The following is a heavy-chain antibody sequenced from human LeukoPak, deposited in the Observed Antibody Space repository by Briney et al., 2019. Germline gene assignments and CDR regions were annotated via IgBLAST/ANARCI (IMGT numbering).Heavy chain of an antibody. Sequence: PGGSLRLSCAASGFTFSSYEMNWVRQAPGKGLEWVSYISSSGSTIYYADSVKGRFTISRDNAKNTLYLQMNSLRAEDTAVYYCARAFYDSSGYYYVAFDIWSQGTMVTVSS. J-gene: IGHJ3*02. V-gene: IGHV3-48*03. CDR1: GFTFSSYE. D-gene: IGHD3-22*01. CDR2: ISSSGSTI. CDR3: ARAFYDSSGYYYVAFDI.